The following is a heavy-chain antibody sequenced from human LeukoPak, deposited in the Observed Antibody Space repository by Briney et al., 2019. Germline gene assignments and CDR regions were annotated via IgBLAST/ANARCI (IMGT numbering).Heavy chain of an antibody. V-gene: IGHV1-2*02. CDR3: ARDGVAGSSDGFDI. CDR2: IDSYSGGT. CDR1: GYTFIGYY. D-gene: IGHD6-19*01. Sequence: ASVKVSCKASGYTFIGYYMHWVRQAPGQGLEWMGWIDSYSGGTHFAQRFQGRVSMTLDTSISTAYMELTRLTSDDTAVYYCARDGVAGSSDGFDIWGQGTMVTVSA. J-gene: IGHJ3*02.